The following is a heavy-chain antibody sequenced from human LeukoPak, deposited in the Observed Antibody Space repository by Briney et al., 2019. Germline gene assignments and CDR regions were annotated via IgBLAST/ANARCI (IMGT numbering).Heavy chain of an antibody. CDR1: GFTFSSYS. CDR2: ISSSSSSI. J-gene: IGHJ4*02. CDR3: VRAFLLRCRGGSCCSGPHFDL. D-gene: IGHD2-15*01. Sequence: GGSLRLSCAASGFTFSSYSMNWVRQAPGKGLEWVSSISSSSSSIYSADSVKGRFTISRDNAKNSLYLQMNSMRAENTAVYYCVRAFLLRCRGGSCCSGPHFDLGGQGTLVTVSS. V-gene: IGHV3-21*01.